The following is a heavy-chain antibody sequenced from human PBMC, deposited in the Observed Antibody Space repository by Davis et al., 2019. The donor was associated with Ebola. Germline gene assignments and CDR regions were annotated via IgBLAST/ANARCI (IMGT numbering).Heavy chain of an antibody. CDR1: GFSLRTSGMC. Sequence: SGPTLVKPTQTLTLTCTFSGFSLRTSGMCVSWIRQPPGKALEWLALIDWDDDKYYSTSLKTRLTISKDTSKNQVVLTMTNMDPVDTATYYCARNPSLYCSGGSCYFHYGMDVWGKGTTVTVSS. D-gene: IGHD2-15*01. CDR3: ARNPSLYCSGGSCYFHYGMDV. CDR2: IDWDDDK. J-gene: IGHJ6*04. V-gene: IGHV2-70*01.